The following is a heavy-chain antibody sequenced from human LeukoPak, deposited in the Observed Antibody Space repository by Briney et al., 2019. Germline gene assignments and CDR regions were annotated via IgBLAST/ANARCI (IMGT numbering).Heavy chain of an antibody. J-gene: IGHJ4*02. CDR1: GFTFSSYA. CDR2: ISYDGNNK. CDR3: ARDLGWSFDY. V-gene: IGHV3-30-3*01. Sequence: PGGSLRLSCAASGFTFSSYAMHWVRQAPGKGLEWVAVISYDGNNKYYADSVRGRLTISRDNFKNTLCLQINSLRAEDTAVFYCARDLGWSFDYWGQGTLVTVSS. D-gene: IGHD3/OR15-3a*01.